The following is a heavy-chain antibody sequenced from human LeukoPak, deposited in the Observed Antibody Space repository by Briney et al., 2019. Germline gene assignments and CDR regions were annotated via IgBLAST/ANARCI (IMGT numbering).Heavy chain of an antibody. CDR3: VIGSNTGIKIY. CDR1: GFTFSSYW. D-gene: IGHD1-1*01. Sequence: GGSLRLSCAASGFTFSSYWMHWVRQAPGKGLVWVSRINSDGSSTSYADSVKGRFTISRDNAKNTLYLQMNSLRAEDTAVYYCVIGSNTGIKIYWGQGTLVTVSS. J-gene: IGHJ4*02. V-gene: IGHV3-74*01. CDR2: INSDGSST.